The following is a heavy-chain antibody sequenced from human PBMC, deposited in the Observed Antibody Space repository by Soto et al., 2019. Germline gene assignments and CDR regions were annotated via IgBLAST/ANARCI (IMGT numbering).Heavy chain of an antibody. D-gene: IGHD6-6*01. V-gene: IGHV3-66*01. CDR3: ARRIAARPFGWYFDL. CDR1: GFTVSSNY. Sequence: EVQLVESGGGLVQPRGSLRLSCAASGFTVSSNYMSWVRQAPGKGLEWDSVIYSGGSTYYADSVKGRFTISRDNSKNTLYLQMNSLRAEDTAVYYCARRIAARPFGWYFDLWGRGTLVTVSS. J-gene: IGHJ2*01. CDR2: IYSGGST.